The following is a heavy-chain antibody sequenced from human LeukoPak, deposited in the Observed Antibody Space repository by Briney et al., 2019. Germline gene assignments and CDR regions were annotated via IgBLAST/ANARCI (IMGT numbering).Heavy chain of an antibody. V-gene: IGHV1-69*04. CDR2: IIPILGIA. CDR3: AREGVVPAAPNYYYYYYYMDV. D-gene: IGHD2-2*01. J-gene: IGHJ6*03. CDR1: GGTFSSYA. Sequence: ASVKVSCKASGGTFSSYAISWVRQAPGQGLEWMGRIIPILGIANYAQKFQGRVTITADKSTSTAYMELSSLRSEDTAVYYCAREGVVPAAPNYYYYYYYMDVWGKGTTVTVSS.